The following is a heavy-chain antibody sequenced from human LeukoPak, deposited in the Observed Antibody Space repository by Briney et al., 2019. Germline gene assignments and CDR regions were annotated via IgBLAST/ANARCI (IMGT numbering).Heavy chain of an antibody. CDR1: GGTFSSYA. CDR2: IIPIFGTA. D-gene: IGHD2-2*02. V-gene: IGHV1-69*13. J-gene: IGHJ6*02. Sequence: SVKVSCKASGGTFSSYAISWVRQAPGQGLERMGGIIPIFGTANYAQKFQGRVTITADESTSTAYMELSSLRSEDTAVYYCAREDCSSTSCYIYYGMDVWGQGTTVTVSS. CDR3: AREDCSSTSCYIYYGMDV.